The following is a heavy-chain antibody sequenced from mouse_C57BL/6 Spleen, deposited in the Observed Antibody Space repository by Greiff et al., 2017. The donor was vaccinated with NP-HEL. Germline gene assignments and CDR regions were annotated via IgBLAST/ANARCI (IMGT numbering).Heavy chain of an antibody. V-gene: IGHV5-16*01. J-gene: IGHJ2*01. CDR3: ARGGYYYGSSYPHYFDY. Sequence: EVKLVESEGGLVQPGSSMKLSCTASGFTFSDYYMAWVRQVPEKGLEWVANINYDGSSTYYLDSLKSRFIISRDNAKNILYLQMSSLKSEDTATYYCARGGYYYGSSYPHYFDYWGQGTTLTVSS. D-gene: IGHD1-1*01. CDR1: GFTFSDYY. CDR2: INYDGSST.